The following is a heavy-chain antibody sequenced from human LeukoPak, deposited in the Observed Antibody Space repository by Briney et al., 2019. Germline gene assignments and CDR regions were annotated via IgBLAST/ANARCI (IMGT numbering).Heavy chain of an antibody. CDR3: ARSGAAAGGKDAFDI. J-gene: IGHJ3*02. CDR1: GYTFTSYG. D-gene: IGHD6-13*01. CDR2: INPSGGST. V-gene: IGHV1-46*01. Sequence: ASVKVSCKASGYTFTSYGITWVRQAPGQGLEWMGIINPSGGSTSYAQKFQGRVTMTRDTSTSTVYMELSSLRSEDTAVYYCARSGAAAGGKDAFDIWGQGTMVTVSS.